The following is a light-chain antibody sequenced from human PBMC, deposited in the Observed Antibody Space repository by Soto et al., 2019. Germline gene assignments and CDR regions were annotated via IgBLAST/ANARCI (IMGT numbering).Light chain of an antibody. V-gene: IGKV1-9*01. J-gene: IGKJ1*01. CDR3: QQFNSYPPWT. Sequence: DIQLTQSPSFLSASVGDRVTITCRASQGISSNLAWYQQKPGKAPKLLIYAASTLHSGVPSRFSGSGSGTEFTLTISSLQPEDLATYYCQQFNSYPPWTFGQGPKVEIK. CDR2: AAS. CDR1: QGISSN.